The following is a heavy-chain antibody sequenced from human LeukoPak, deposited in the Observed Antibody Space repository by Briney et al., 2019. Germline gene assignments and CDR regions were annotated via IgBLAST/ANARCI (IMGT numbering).Heavy chain of an antibody. D-gene: IGHD3-10*01. CDR1: GGSISTYH. J-gene: IGHJ6*02. V-gene: IGHV4-59*08. CDR2: IYYSGST. CDR3: ARLMVRGVMRNYYYGMDV. Sequence: PSETLSLTCTVSGGSISTYHWSWIRQPPGKGLEWIGNIYYSGSTNYNPSLKSRVTISVDTSKNQFSLKLSSVTAADTAVYYCARLMVRGVMRNYYYGMDVWGQGTTVTVSS.